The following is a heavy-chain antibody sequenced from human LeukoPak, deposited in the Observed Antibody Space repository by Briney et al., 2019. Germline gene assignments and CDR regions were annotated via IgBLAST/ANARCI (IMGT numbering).Heavy chain of an antibody. V-gene: IGHV4-61*01. J-gene: IGHJ4*02. D-gene: IGHD2-2*01. CDR1: GGSFSSGSYY. Sequence: PSETLSLTCTVSGGSFSSGSYYWSWIRQPPGKGLEWIGYIYYSGSTNYNPSLKSRVTISVDTSKNQFSLKLSSVTAADTAVYYCARGGVVPGLDYWGQGTLVTVSS. CDR2: IYYSGST. CDR3: ARGGVVPGLDY.